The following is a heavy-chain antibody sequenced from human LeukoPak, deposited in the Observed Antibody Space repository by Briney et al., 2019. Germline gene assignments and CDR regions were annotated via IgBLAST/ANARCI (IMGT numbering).Heavy chain of an antibody. Sequence: SETLSLTCAVYGGSLSGYYWSWIRQPPGKGLEWIGEINHSGSTNFNPSLTSRVTISVDTSKEQLSLKVNSVTAADTAVYYCARRYSSGNYYFDSWGQGTLVTVSS. J-gene: IGHJ4*02. CDR3: ARRYSSGNYYFDS. D-gene: IGHD6-19*01. CDR1: GGSLSGYY. V-gene: IGHV4-34*01. CDR2: INHSGST.